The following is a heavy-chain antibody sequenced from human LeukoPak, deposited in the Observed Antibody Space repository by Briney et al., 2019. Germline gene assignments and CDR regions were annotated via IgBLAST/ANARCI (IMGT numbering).Heavy chain of an antibody. CDR1: GYTFTGYN. CDR3: VSMIGYAFDI. Sequence: ASEKVSCKASGYTFTGYNMHWVRQAPGQGPEWMGRINPNTGDTNYAQKFQGRVTLTRDTSISVAFMELSRLRSDDTAVYYCVSMIGYAFDIWGQGTMVTVSS. D-gene: IGHD3-16*01. V-gene: IGHV1-2*02. CDR2: INPNTGDT. J-gene: IGHJ3*02.